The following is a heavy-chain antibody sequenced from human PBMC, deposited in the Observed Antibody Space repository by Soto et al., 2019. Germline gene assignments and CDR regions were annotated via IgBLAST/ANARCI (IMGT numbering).Heavy chain of an antibody. Sequence: QVHLVQSGVEVKTPGASVKVSCQASGYTFFTYDISWVRQAPGQGLEWMGWISTYSGDTKYAQKFPGRVPMTTDTSTTTAYLELRSLRSDDTAVYYCARHHGPTTSENWFDPWGQGTLVTVSS. D-gene: IGHD5-12*01. J-gene: IGHJ5*02. V-gene: IGHV1-18*01. CDR1: GYTFFTYD. CDR3: ARHHGPTTSENWFDP. CDR2: ISTYSGDT.